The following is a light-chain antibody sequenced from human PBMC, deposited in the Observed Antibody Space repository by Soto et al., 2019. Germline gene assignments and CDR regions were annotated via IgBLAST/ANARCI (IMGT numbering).Light chain of an antibody. J-gene: IGLJ3*02. CDR2: EVT. V-gene: IGLV2-14*01. Sequence: QSALTQPASVSGSPGQSITISCSGTSSDVGSYNHVAWYQQFPGKTPKLIIYEVTNRPSGVSAHFSGSKSGNAASLTISGLQAADEADYYCSSYTSSNSWVFGGGTKVTVL. CDR1: SSDVGSYNH. CDR3: SSYTSSNSWV.